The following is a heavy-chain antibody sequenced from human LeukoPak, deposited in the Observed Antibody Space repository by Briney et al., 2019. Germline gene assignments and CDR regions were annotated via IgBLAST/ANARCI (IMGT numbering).Heavy chain of an antibody. CDR1: GSRFTSYW. CDR3: ARWNSGYGFDY. J-gene: IGHJ4*02. V-gene: IGHV5-51*01. CDR2: IYPGDSDS. Sequence: GEALKISCKGSGSRFTSYWIGWVRQMPGKGLEWMGIIYPGDSDSRYSPSFQGQVTISADKSISTAYLQWSSLKASDTAMYYCARWNSGYGFDYWGQGTLVTVSS. D-gene: IGHD5-12*01.